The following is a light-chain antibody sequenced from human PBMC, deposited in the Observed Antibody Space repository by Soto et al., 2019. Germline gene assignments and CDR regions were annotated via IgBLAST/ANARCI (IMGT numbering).Light chain of an antibody. J-gene: IGKJ5*01. Sequence: EIVMTQSPATLSVSPRERATISCRASQSGSSNLAWYQQKPGQAPRLLIYGASTRATGSPARFRGSGSGTDFTLSISGLLSEDFAVDYGQQYNNWPAITFGQGKRLAIK. V-gene: IGKV3-15*01. CDR2: GAS. CDR1: QSGSSN. CDR3: QQYNNWPAIT.